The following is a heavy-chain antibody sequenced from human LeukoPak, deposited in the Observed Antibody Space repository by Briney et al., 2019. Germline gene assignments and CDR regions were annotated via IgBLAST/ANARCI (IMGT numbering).Heavy chain of an antibody. CDR3: AILPATDTYYYDNRGYYRPGVH. D-gene: IGHD3-22*01. Sequence: PSETLSLTCTVSGGSISSSHYYWGFLRQPPGKGLEWIGSIYYSGSTYYNPSLRSRVIISVDTSENQFSLKLRSATAADTAVYYCAILPATDTYYYDNRGYYRPGVHWGQGTLVTVSA. CDR1: GGSISSSHYY. J-gene: IGHJ4*02. V-gene: IGHV4-39*07. CDR2: IYYSGST.